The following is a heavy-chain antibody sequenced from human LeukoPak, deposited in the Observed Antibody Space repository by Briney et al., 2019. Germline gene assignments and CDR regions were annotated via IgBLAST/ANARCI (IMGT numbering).Heavy chain of an antibody. D-gene: IGHD2-2*01. J-gene: IGHJ4*02. CDR1: GDSIKTYY. CDR2: IYFTGRT. CDR3: ARSCSSDSCPLDY. V-gene: IGHV4-59*12. Sequence: PSETLSLTCSISGDSIKTYYWTWIRQPPGKGLEWIGYIYFTGRTNYNPSLKRRVTISVDTSKNQFSLKLTSVTAADTALYYCARSCSSDSCPLDYWGQGTLVTVSS.